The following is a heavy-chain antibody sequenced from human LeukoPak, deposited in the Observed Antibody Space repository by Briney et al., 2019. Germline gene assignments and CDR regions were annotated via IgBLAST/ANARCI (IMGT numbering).Heavy chain of an antibody. V-gene: IGHV3-23*01. J-gene: IGHJ5*01. CDR3: AKDRDYSNYWFDS. CDR2: ISGSGGST. D-gene: IGHD4-11*01. CDR1: GFTFSNYA. Sequence: GGSLRLSCAASGFTFSNYAMSWVRQAPGKGLEWVSAISGSGGSTYYADSVKGRFTISRDNSKNTLYLQMNSLTAEDTAMYYCAKDRDYSNYWFDSWGQGTLVTVSS.